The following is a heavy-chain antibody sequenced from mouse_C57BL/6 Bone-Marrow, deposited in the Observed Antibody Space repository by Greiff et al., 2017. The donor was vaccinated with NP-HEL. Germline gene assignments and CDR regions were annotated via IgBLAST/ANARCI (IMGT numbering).Heavy chain of an antibody. CDR2: IYPGSGST. CDR1: GYTFTSYW. D-gene: IGHD2-3*01. J-gene: IGHJ1*03. CDR3: GISGGIYDGCPSYWYFDV. V-gene: IGHV1-55*01. Sequence: VQLQQPGAELVKPGASVKMSCKASGYTFTSYWITWVKQRPGQGLEWIGDIYPGSGSTNYNEKFKSKATLTVDTSSSTAYMQLSSLTSEDSAVDYCGISGGIYDGCPSYWYFDVWGTGTTVTVST.